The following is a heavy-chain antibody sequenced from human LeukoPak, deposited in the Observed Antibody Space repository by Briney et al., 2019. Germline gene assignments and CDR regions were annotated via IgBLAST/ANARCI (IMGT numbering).Heavy chain of an antibody. CDR1: GGSISSGSYY. J-gene: IGHJ5*02. Sequence: SQTLSLTCTVSGGSISSGSYYWSWIRQPAGKGLEWIGRIYTSGSTNYNPSLKSRVTISVDTSKNQFSLKLSSVTAADTAVYYCAREDYDILTGYPRLDPWGQGTLVTVSS. CDR2: IYTSGST. CDR3: AREDYDILTGYPRLDP. D-gene: IGHD3-9*01. V-gene: IGHV4-61*02.